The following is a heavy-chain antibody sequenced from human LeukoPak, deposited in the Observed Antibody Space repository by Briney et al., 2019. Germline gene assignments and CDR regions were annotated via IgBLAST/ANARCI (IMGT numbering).Heavy chain of an antibody. V-gene: IGHV3-30-3*01. J-gene: IGHJ2*01. Sequence: GGSLRLSCAASGFTFSSYAMHWVRQAPGKGLEWVAVISYDGSNKYYADSVKGRFTISRDNSKNTLYLQMNSLRAEDTALYYCAKGGTIKDFNMWGSGTLVIVS. CDR2: ISYDGSNK. CDR3: AKGGTIKDFNM. CDR1: GFTFSSYA.